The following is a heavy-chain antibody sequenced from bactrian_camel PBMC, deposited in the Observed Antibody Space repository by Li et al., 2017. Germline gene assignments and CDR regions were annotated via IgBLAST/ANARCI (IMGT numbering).Heavy chain of an antibody. D-gene: IGHD6*01. Sequence: QVQLVESGGGSVQAGGSLTLSCTVFRFTFGGREMHWYRQAPGKEREGIAAIRRSGGETWYAGSVKGRFTISQDSARNTVYLRKNNLQPEDTATYYCAEGGGSRGEHCYSLNYWGQGTQVTVS. CDR3: AEGGGSRGEHCYSLNY. CDR2: IRRSGGET. CDR1: RFTFGGRE. V-gene: IGHV3S63*01. J-gene: IGHJ4*01.